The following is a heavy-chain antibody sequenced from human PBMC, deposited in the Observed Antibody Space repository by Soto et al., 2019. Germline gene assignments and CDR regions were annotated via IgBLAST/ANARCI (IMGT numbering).Heavy chain of an antibody. CDR1: GFTFSSYA. V-gene: IGHV3-30-3*01. CDR2: ISYDGSNK. Sequence: QVQLVESGGGVVQPGRSLRLSCAASGFTFSSYAMHWVRQAPGKGLEWVAVISYDGSNKYYADSVKGRFTISRDNSKNTLYLHMNSLRAEDTAVYYCARDTRYYYGMDVWGQGTTVTVSS. J-gene: IGHJ6*02. CDR3: ARDTRYYYGMDV.